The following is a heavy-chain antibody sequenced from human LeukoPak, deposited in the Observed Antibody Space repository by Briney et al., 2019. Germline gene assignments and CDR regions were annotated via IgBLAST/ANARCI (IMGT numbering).Heavy chain of an antibody. CDR2: INHSGST. Sequence: SETLPLTCAVYGGSFSGYYWSWIRQPPGKGLEWIGEINHSGSTNYNPSLKSRVTISVDTSKNQFSLKLSSVTAADTAVYYCARGLTYYDILTGYYASYYFDYWGQGALVTVSS. J-gene: IGHJ4*02. V-gene: IGHV4-34*01. D-gene: IGHD3-9*01. CDR3: ARGLTYYDILTGYYASYYFDY. CDR1: GGSFSGYY.